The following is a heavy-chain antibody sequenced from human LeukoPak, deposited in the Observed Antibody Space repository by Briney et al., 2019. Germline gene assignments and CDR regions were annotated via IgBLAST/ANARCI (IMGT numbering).Heavy chain of an antibody. CDR2: IYYGGST. Sequence: SQTLSLTCTVSGGSISSGDYYWSWIRQPPGKGLEWIGYIYYGGSTHYNPSLKSRVTISVDTSKSQFSLKLSSVTAADTAVYYCARTTVVTLAPDYWGQGTLVTVSS. D-gene: IGHD4-23*01. CDR3: ARTTVVTLAPDY. J-gene: IGHJ4*02. V-gene: IGHV4-30-4*01. CDR1: GGSISSGDYY.